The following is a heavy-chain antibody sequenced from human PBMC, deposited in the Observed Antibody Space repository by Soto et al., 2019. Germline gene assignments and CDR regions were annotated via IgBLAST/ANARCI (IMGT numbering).Heavy chain of an antibody. CDR3: ASEQLAVLRGVLDY. CDR2: TSHDGSNK. D-gene: IGHD1-1*01. V-gene: IGHV3-30-3*01. J-gene: IGHJ4*02. CDR1: GFTFRSYA. Sequence: GGSLRLSGAASGFTFRSYAMHWVRQAPGKGPEWVAVTSHDGSNKYYADSVKGRFTLSRDNSKNTLYLQMNSLRAEDTAVYYCASEQLAVLRGVLDYWGQGTLVTVSS.